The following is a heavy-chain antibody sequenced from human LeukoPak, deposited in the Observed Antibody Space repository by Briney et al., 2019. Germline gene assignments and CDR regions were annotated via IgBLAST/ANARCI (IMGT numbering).Heavy chain of an antibody. D-gene: IGHD2-21*02. Sequence: GGSLRLSCAASGFTFSSYAMHWVRQAPGKGLEWVAVISYDGSNKYYADSVKGRFTISRDNSKNTLYLQMNSLRAEDTAVYYCARVVTAWVADYWGQGTLITVSS. CDR2: ISYDGSNK. J-gene: IGHJ4*02. CDR1: GFTFSSYA. CDR3: ARVVTAWVADY. V-gene: IGHV3-30*03.